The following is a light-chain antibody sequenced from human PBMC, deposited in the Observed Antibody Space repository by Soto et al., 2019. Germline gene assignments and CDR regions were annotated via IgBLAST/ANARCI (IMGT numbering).Light chain of an antibody. J-gene: IGKJ4*01. CDR2: DVS. V-gene: IGKV1-33*01. CDR3: QQYDSLPLT. CDR1: QDIDNY. Sequence: DIQMTQSPPSLSASVGDRVTITCQASQDIDNYLNWYQHKPGSPPKLLFHDVSNLEIGVPSRFSGSGSGTAFTITISRLHPEDIGIYYCQQYDSLPLTFGGGTKVQIK.